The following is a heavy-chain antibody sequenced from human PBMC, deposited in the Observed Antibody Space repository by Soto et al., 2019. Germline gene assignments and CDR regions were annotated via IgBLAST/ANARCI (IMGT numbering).Heavy chain of an antibody. D-gene: IGHD3-9*01. Sequence: QVQLVESGGGVVQPGRSLRLSCAASGFTFSGYAIHWVRQAPGKGLEWVAIISYDGSREYNADSVRGRFNTPRDSSKTTFYLHVNSLRAEDTAVYYCARALSGSYHYFDYWGQGTMVTVSS. CDR2: ISYDGSRE. J-gene: IGHJ4*02. V-gene: IGHV3-30-3*01. CDR3: ARALSGSYHYFDY. CDR1: GFTFSGYA.